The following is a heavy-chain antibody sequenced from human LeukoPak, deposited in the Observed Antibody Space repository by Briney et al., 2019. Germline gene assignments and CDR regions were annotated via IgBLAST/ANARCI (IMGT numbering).Heavy chain of an antibody. J-gene: IGHJ4*02. Sequence: GGSLRLSCAASGFIFSSYDMSWVRQAPGKGLEWVSAISGSGGSTYYADSVKGRFTISRDNSKNTLYLQMNSLRAEDTAVYYCAKQVVPAAMLDYWGQGTLVTVSS. CDR1: GFIFSSYD. CDR2: ISGSGGST. V-gene: IGHV3-23*01. CDR3: AKQVVPAAMLDY. D-gene: IGHD2-2*01.